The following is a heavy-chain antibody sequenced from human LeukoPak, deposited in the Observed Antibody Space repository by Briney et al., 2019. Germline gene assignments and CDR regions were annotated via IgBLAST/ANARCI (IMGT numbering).Heavy chain of an antibody. Sequence: GESLKISCKGSGYNFDSYWIGWVRQMPGKGPEWMVIIYPGDSDIKYSPSFEGQVTISADKSNGTAYLQWSSLKASDTAMYYCARRSSSGGYYFDYWGQGTLVTVSS. CDR2: IYPGDSDI. CDR1: GYNFDSYW. J-gene: IGHJ4*02. D-gene: IGHD3-16*01. V-gene: IGHV5-51*01. CDR3: ARRSSSGGYYFDY.